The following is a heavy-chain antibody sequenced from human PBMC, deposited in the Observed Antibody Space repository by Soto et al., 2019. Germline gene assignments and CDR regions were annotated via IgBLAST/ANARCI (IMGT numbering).Heavy chain of an antibody. CDR2: ISGYNGNT. D-gene: IGHD1-26*01. CDR1: GYNFLTDG. V-gene: IGHV1-18*01. Sequence: ASVKVSCKASGYNFLTDGISRVRQAPGQGLEWMGWISGYNGNTNYAPKVQGRVTITTDTSTTTAYMELSSLRSEDTAVYYCARGLKRSYWDYFDYWGQGTLVTVSS. CDR3: ARGLKRSYWDYFDY. J-gene: IGHJ4*02.